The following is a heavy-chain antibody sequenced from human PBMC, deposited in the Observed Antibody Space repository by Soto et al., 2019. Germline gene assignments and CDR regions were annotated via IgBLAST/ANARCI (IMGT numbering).Heavy chain of an antibody. CDR1: GGSFSGYY. CDR3: ARVLVGWGSYYYYYGMDV. V-gene: IGHV4-34*01. Sequence: SETLSLTCAVYGGSFSGYYWSWIRQPPGEGLEWIGEINHSGSTNYNPSLKSRVTISVDTSKNQFSLKLSSVTAADTAVYYCARVLVGWGSYYYYYGMDVWGQGTTVTVS. D-gene: IGHD3-16*01. CDR2: INHSGST. J-gene: IGHJ6*02.